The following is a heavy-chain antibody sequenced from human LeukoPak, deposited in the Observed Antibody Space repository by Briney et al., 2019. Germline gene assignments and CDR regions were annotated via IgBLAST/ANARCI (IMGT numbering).Heavy chain of an antibody. CDR3: ARDLRIAAAASWYPSDAFDI. J-gene: IGHJ3*02. D-gene: IGHD6-13*01. V-gene: IGHV3-21*01. Sequence: PGGSLRLSCAASGFTFSSYSMNWVRQAPGRGLEWVSSISSSSSYIYYADSVKGRFTISRDNAKNSLYLQMNSLRAEGTAVYYCARDLRIAAAASWYPSDAFDIWGQGTMVTVSS. CDR1: GFTFSSYS. CDR2: ISSSSSYI.